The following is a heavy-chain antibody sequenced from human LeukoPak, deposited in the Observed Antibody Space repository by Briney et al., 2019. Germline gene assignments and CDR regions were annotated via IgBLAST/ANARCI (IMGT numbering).Heavy chain of an antibody. Sequence: GGSLKLSCAASGFTFSGSAMHWVRQASGKGLEWVGRIRSKANSYATAYAASVKGRFTISRDDSKNTAYLQMNSLKPEDTAVYYCTRGSYEFWSAERDYWGQGTLVTVSS. CDR3: TRGSYEFWSAERDY. V-gene: IGHV3-73*01. D-gene: IGHD3-3*01. J-gene: IGHJ4*02. CDR2: IRSKANSYAT. CDR1: GFTFSGSA.